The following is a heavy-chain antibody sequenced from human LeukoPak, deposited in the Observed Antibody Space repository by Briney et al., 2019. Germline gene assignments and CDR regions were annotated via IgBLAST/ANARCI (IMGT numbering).Heavy chain of an antibody. Sequence: GGSLRLSCAASGFSFSSYGMHWVRQAQGKGLEGGAFIRNDGSNKYYADSVKGRFTISRDNSKNTLYLQMNSLRAGDTAVYYCAKPHFDDWGQGTLVTVSS. J-gene: IGHJ4*02. CDR2: IRNDGSNK. V-gene: IGHV3-30*02. CDR3: AKPHFDD. CDR1: GFSFSSYG.